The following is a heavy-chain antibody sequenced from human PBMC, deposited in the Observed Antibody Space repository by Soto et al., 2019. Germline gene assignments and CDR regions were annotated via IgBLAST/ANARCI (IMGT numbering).Heavy chain of an antibody. D-gene: IGHD6-6*01. CDR1: GFTFSSYG. V-gene: IGHV3-33*01. J-gene: IGHJ6*02. CDR3: ARVSRELVPSHYYYYGMDV. CDR2: IWYDGSNK. Sequence: GGSLRLSCAASGFTFSSYGMHWVRQAPGKGLEWVAVIWYDGSNKYYADSVKGRFTISRNNSKNTLYLQMNSLRAEDTAVYYCARVSRELVPSHYYYYGMDVWGQGTTVTVSS.